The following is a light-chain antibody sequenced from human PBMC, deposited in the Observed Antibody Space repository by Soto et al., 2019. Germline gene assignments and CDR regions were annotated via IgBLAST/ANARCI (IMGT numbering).Light chain of an antibody. CDR2: GAS. CDR1: QSVSNN. Sequence: IVLTQSPVTLSVSPGERAALSCRASQSVSNNLAWYQQKPGQAPRLLIFGASTRATGIPARFSGSGSEAEFALTISTLQSEDFAVYYCQQYSVWPLTFGEGTKVDIK. CDR3: QQYSVWPLT. J-gene: IGKJ4*01. V-gene: IGKV3D-15*01.